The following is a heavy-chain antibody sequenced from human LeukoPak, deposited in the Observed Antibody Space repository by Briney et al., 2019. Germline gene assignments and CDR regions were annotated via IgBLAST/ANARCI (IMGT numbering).Heavy chain of an antibody. J-gene: IGHJ4*02. CDR3: ARQGAAGTSFDY. V-gene: IGHV4-39*01. Sequence: PSETLSLTCTVSGGSISSSSYYWGWILQPPGKGLEWIGSIYYSGSTYYNPSLKSRVTISVDTPKNQFSLKLSSVTAADTAVYYCARQGAAGTSFDYWGQGTLVTVSS. D-gene: IGHD6-13*01. CDR2: IYYSGST. CDR1: GGSISSSSYY.